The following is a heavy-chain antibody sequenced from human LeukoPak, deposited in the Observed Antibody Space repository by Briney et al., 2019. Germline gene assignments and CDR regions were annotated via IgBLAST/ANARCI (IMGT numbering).Heavy chain of an antibody. CDR3: ARAIWTSTVTTYYFDY. V-gene: IGHV1-3*01. CDR2: INAGNGKT. CDR1: GYSFTNYA. Sequence: ASVKVSCKASGYSFTNYAIQWLRQAPAQSLEWMGWINAGNGKTKYSQNFQGRVTITRDTSASTAYMELSGLRSEDTAVYYCARAIWTSTVTTYYFDYWGQGALVTVSS. J-gene: IGHJ4*02. D-gene: IGHD4-17*01.